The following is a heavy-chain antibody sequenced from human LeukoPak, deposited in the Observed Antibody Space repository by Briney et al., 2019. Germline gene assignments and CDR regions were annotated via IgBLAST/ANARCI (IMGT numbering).Heavy chain of an antibody. CDR3: ARSGTYSGDNWFDP. V-gene: IGHV4-59*01. CDR1: GGSTSSYY. D-gene: IGHD1-26*01. J-gene: IGHJ5*02. CDR2: IYYSGST. Sequence: PSETLSLTCTVFGGSTSSYYWGWIRQPPGKGLEWIGYIYYSGSTDYNPSLKSRVIISTDTSKNQFSLKSNSVTAADTAVYYCARSGTYSGDNWFDPWGQGTLVTVSS.